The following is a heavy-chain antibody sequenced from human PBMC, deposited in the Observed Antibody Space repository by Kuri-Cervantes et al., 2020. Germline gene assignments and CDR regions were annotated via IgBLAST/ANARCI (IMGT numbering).Heavy chain of an antibody. Sequence: ASVKVSCKASGYTFTDYYIHWVRQAPGQGLEWMGWINPKAGTTNYAQNFRGRVTMTRDTSINTAYMELSSLRSEDTAVYYCARGDYGDYPFFDYWGQGTLVTVSS. J-gene: IGHJ4*02. CDR1: GYTFTDYY. CDR3: ARGDYGDYPFFDY. CDR2: INPKAGTT. D-gene: IGHD4-17*01. V-gene: IGHV1-2*02.